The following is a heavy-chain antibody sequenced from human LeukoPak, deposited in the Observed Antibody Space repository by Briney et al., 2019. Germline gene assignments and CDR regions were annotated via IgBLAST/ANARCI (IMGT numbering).Heavy chain of an antibody. D-gene: IGHD6-6*01. Sequence: GGSLRLSCAASGFTFSSYAMHWVRQAPGKGLEWVAVISYDGSNKYYADSVKGRFTISRDNSKNTLYPQMNSLRAEDTAVYYCARDMGRAARPPDYWGQGTLVTVSS. CDR3: ARDMGRAARPPDY. CDR1: GFTFSSYA. J-gene: IGHJ4*02. V-gene: IGHV3-30-3*01. CDR2: ISYDGSNK.